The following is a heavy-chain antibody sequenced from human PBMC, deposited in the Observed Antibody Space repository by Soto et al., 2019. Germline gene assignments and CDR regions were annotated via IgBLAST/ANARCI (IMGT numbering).Heavy chain of an antibody. D-gene: IGHD6-19*01. CDR3: ARGRVDSSGWYYGMDV. J-gene: IGHJ6*02. CDR1: GYTFTSYD. Sequence: ASVKVSCKASGYTFTSYDINWVRQATGQGLEWMGWMNPNSGNTGYAQKFQGRVTMTRNTSISTAYMELSSLRSEDTAVYYCARGRVDSSGWYYGMDVWGQGTKVTVSS. V-gene: IGHV1-8*01. CDR2: MNPNSGNT.